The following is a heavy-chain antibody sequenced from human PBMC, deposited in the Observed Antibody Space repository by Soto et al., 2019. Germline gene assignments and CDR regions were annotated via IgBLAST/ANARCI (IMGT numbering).Heavy chain of an antibody. CDR3: AGATSHQWYYMDV. D-gene: IGHD6-19*01. Sequence: QVQLQESGPGLVKPSQTLSLTCAISGDSVSSNSAALNWIRLSPSRGLEWLARTYYRSRWYNDYAVFVRSRITVNPDTSKSQFSLPLTSVTPEDTAVYYCAGATSHQWYYMDVWGKGTTVTVSS. CDR2: TYYRSRWYN. CDR1: GDSVSSNSAA. J-gene: IGHJ6*03. V-gene: IGHV6-1*01.